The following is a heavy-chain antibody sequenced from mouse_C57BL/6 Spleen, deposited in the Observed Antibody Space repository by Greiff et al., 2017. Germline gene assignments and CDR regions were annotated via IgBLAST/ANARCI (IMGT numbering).Heavy chain of an antibody. V-gene: IGHV1-15*01. J-gene: IGHJ2*01. CDR2: IDPETGGT. Sequence: QVQLQQSGAELVRPGASVTLSCKASGYTFTDYEMHWVKQTPVHGLEWIGAIDPETGGTAYNQKFKGKAILTADKSSSTAYMELRSLTSEDSAVYYCTRGQLRLSTFDYWGQGTTLTVSS. D-gene: IGHD3-2*02. CDR1: GYTFTDYE. CDR3: TRGQLRLSTFDY.